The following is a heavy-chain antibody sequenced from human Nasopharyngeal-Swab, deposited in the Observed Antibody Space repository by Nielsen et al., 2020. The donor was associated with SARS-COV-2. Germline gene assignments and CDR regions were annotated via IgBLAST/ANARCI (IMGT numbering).Heavy chain of an antibody. D-gene: IGHD6-19*01. CDR2: IYPGDSDT. CDR3: ARRSSGIVVAGFFDY. V-gene: IGHV5-51*01. J-gene: IGHJ4*02. CDR1: GYSFTSYW. Sequence: GESLKISCKGSGYSFTSYWIGWVRQMPGKGLEWMGIIYPGDSDTRYSPSFQGQVTISADKSISTAYLQWSSLKASDTAMYYCARRSSGIVVAGFFDYWGQGTLVTVSS.